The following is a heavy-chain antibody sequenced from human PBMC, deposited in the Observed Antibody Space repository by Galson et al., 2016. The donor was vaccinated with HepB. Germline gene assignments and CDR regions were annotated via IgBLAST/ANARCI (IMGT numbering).Heavy chain of an antibody. V-gene: IGHV4-34*01. D-gene: IGHD2-21*02. CDR2: INYSGST. Sequence: ETLSLTCAVYGGSFRAYYWSWIRQPPGKGLEWIGEINYSGSTNYSPSLKSRVTISIDTSKNQFSLNLSSVTAADTAVYYCGRIDICSKGVVTAIVDYWGQGTLLSVSA. CDR3: GRIDICSKGVVTAIVDY. CDR1: GGSFRAYY. J-gene: IGHJ4*02.